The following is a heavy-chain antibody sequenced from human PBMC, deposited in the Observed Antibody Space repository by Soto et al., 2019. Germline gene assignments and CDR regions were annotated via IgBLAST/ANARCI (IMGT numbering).Heavy chain of an antibody. V-gene: IGHV3-23*01. D-gene: IGHD4-17*01. CDR1: GFSFITYP. J-gene: IGHJ6*02. Sequence: WGSLRLSCAASGFSFITYPIVFVRHSPGKRLEAVSSISGSGDKTYYKDSVKGRFTISRDNSKNTVDLQMNSLRPEDTAVYYCAKILSTVTTYYYGMDAWGQGTTVTVSS. CDR3: AKILSTVTTYYYGMDA. CDR2: ISGSGDKT.